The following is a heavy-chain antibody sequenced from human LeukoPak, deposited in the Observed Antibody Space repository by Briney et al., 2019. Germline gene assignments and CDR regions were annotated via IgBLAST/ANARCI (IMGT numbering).Heavy chain of an antibody. CDR2: IYTSGST. J-gene: IGHJ6*02. V-gene: IGHV4-4*07. CDR1: GGSISSYY. D-gene: IGHD6-13*01. Sequence: SETLSLTCTVSGGSISSYYWSWIRQSAGKGLEWIGRIYTSGSTNYNPSLKSRVTMSVDTSKNQFSLKLSSVTAADTAVYYCARGSPEQQPFIDYYYYGMDVWGQGTTVTVSS. CDR3: ARGSPEQQPFIDYYYYGMDV.